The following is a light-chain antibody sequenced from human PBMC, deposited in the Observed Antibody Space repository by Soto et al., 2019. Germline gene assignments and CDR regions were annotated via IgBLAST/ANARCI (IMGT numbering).Light chain of an antibody. CDR2: EVS. CDR1: SSDVGGYNY. V-gene: IGLV2-14*01. J-gene: IGLJ1*01. CDR3: SSYTSCDTRV. Sequence: SVLTQPASVSGSPGQSITISCTGTSSDVGGYNYVSWYQHHPGKAPKLMIYEVSNRPSGVSNRFSGSKSGNTASLTISGLQAEDEADYYCSSYTSCDTRVFGTGTKVTVL.